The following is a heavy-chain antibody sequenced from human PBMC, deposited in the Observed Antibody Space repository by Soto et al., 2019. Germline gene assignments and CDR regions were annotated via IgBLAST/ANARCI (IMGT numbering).Heavy chain of an antibody. CDR1: GFTFRNYW. Sequence: EVQLVESGGGLVQPGGSLRLSCAASGFTFRNYWMSWVRQAPGKGLEWVANIQQDGRDKYYVDSVRGRFTISRDNARNSLYLQMNSLRAEDTAVYYCARGVHDYADYRFDYWGQGTLVTVSS. CDR3: ARGVHDYADYRFDY. D-gene: IGHD4-17*01. J-gene: IGHJ4*02. CDR2: IQQDGRDK. V-gene: IGHV3-7*01.